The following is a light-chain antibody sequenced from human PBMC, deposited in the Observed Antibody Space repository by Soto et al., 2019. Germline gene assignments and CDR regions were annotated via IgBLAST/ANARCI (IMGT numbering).Light chain of an antibody. J-gene: IGKJ5*01. Sequence: EIVLTQSPATLSLSPGERATLSCRASQSVRSYLAWYQQKPGQAPRLLIYDASNRATVIPARFSGSGSGTDLTLTISSLEPEDFAVYYCQQRSNSPPDFGQGTRLEIK. CDR3: QQRSNSPPD. V-gene: IGKV3-11*01. CDR1: QSVRSY. CDR2: DAS.